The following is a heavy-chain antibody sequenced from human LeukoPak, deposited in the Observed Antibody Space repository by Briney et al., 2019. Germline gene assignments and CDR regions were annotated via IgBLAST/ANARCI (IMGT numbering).Heavy chain of an antibody. Sequence: PSETLSLTCTVSGGSISSYYWSWIRQPAGKGLEWIGRIYTSGSTNYNPSLKSRVTMSVDTSKNQFSLKLSSVTAADTAVYYCARDQSIVVVPGDAFDIWGQGTMVTVSS. V-gene: IGHV4-4*07. D-gene: IGHD2-2*01. J-gene: IGHJ3*02. CDR3: ARDQSIVVVPGDAFDI. CDR1: GGSISSYY. CDR2: IYTSGST.